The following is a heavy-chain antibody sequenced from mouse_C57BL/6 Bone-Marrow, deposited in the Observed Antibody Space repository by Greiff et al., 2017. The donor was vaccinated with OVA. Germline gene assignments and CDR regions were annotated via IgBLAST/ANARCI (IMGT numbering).Heavy chain of an antibody. D-gene: IGHD1-1*01. CDR3: TRPLHYYGSSSYYAMDY. V-gene: IGHV1-5*01. J-gene: IGHJ4*01. Sequence: EVKLMESGTVLARPGASVKMSCKTSGYTFTSYWMHWVKQRPGQGLEWIGAIYPGNSDTSYNQKFKGKAKLTAVTSASTAYMELSSLTNEDSAVYYCTRPLHYYGSSSYYAMDYWGQGTSVTVSS. CDR2: IYPGNSDT. CDR1: GYTFTSYW.